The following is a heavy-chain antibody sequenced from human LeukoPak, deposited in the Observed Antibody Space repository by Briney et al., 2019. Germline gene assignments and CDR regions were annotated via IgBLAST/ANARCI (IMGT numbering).Heavy chain of an antibody. CDR3: AKRLRDSAVFFHD. D-gene: IGHD5-18*01. CDR2: ISSGGTNT. J-gene: IGHJ4*02. CDR1: GFTLSSYA. Sequence: GGSLRLSCVASGFTLSSYAMSWVRLAPGKGMEWVSSISSGGTNTYYADSVKGRFTISRDNSKNTFYLQMNSLRAEDTAVYYCAKRLRDSAVFFHDWGQGTLVSVSS. V-gene: IGHV3-23*01.